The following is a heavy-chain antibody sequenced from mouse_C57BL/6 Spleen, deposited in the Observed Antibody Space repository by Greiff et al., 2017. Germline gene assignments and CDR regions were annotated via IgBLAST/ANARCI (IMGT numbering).Heavy chain of an antibody. CDR1: GYTFTSYW. D-gene: IGHD3-2*02. J-gene: IGHJ4*01. CDR3: ARRKTAQAYYAMDY. Sequence: QVQLQQPGAELVRPGSSVKLSCKASGYTFTSYWMDWVKQRPGQGLEWIGNIYPSDSETHYNQKFKDKATLTVDKYASTAYMQLSSLTSEDSAVYYCARRKTAQAYYAMDYGGQGTSVTVSS. V-gene: IGHV1-61*01. CDR2: IYPSDSET.